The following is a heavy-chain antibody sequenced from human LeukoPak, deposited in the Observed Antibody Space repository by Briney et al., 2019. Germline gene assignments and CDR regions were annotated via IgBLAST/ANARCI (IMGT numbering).Heavy chain of an antibody. CDR2: IYSGGST. D-gene: IGHD4/OR15-4a*01. V-gene: IGHV3-53*01. CDR3: ARRAGAYSHPYDY. CDR1: GFTVSSDS. Sequence: GGSLRLSCTVSGFTVSSDSMSWVRQAPGKGLEWVSFIYSGGSTHYSDSVKGRFTISRDNSKNTLYLQMNGLRAEDTAVYYCARRAGAYSHPYDYWGQGTLVTVSS. J-gene: IGHJ4*02.